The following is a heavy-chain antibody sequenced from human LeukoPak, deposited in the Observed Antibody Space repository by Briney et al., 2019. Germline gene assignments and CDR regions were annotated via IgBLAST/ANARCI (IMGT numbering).Heavy chain of an antibody. CDR2: ISPKSDFI. Sequence: GGSLRLSCAGSGFSFNYYDMNWVRQAPGKGLEWVSSISPKSDFIYYSDSVRGRFTISRDNAENSLYLQMNSLRAEDTAVYYCARADCSSSTCYLRRSWFDPWGQGTLVTVSS. D-gene: IGHD2-2*01. CDR3: ARADCSSSTCYLRRSWFDP. V-gene: IGHV3-21*01. CDR1: GFSFNYYD. J-gene: IGHJ5*02.